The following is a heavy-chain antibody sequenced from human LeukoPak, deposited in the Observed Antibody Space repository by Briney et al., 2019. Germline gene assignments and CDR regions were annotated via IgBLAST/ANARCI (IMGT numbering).Heavy chain of an antibody. V-gene: IGHV3-23*01. D-gene: IGHD3-22*01. Sequence: PGGSLRLSCAASGFTFSNYDMNWVRQAPGKGLEWVSTINTGGNTYYPDSVKGRFTISRDNSENTLYLHMNSLRAEDTAVYYCAKYDYGSSGYTKGMDVWGQGTTVTVSS. CDR1: GFTFSNYD. J-gene: IGHJ6*02. CDR2: INTGGNT. CDR3: AKYDYGSSGYTKGMDV.